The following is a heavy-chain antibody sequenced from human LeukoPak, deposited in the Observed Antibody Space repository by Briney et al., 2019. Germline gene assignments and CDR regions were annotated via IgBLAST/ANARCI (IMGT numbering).Heavy chain of an antibody. J-gene: IGHJ4*02. CDR1: GYTFTGYY. D-gene: IGHD3-22*01. Sequence: ASVKVSCKXSGYTFTGYYMHWVRQAPGQGLEWMGRINPNSGGTNYAQKFQGRVTMTRDTSISTAYMELSRLRSDDTAVYYCARDSDDSSGYYSNFDYWGQGALVTVSS. CDR3: ARDSDDSSGYYSNFDY. CDR2: INPNSGGT. V-gene: IGHV1-2*06.